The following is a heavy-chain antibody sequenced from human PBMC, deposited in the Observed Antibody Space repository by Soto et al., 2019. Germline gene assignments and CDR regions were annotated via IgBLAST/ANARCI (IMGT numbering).Heavy chain of an antibody. J-gene: IGHJ3*02. CDR2: TYYRSEWYN. CDR3: ARTANGGNSGAFDI. CDR1: GDSVSSNSAA. V-gene: IGHV6-1*01. D-gene: IGHD2-21*02. Sequence: SPTLSLTCAISGDSVSSNSAAWNLIRQSPSRGLEWLGRTYYRSEWYNDYAVSVKSRITINPDTSKNQFSLQLNSVTPEATAVYYCARTANGGNSGAFDIWGRGTMVTVSS.